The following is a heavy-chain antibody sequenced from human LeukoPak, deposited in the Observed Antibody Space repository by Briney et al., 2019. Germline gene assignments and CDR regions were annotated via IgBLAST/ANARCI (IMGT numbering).Heavy chain of an antibody. D-gene: IGHD4-17*01. V-gene: IGHV4-59*08. J-gene: IGHJ6*02. Sequence: SETLSLTCTVSGDSITTYYWSWIRRPPGKGLEYVGYIYYSGVTNYQPSLKSRVTISVDTSKNQFSLKLSSVTAADTAVYYCARGISVTPYYGMDVWGQGTTVTVSS. CDR2: IYYSGVT. CDR3: ARGISVTPYYGMDV. CDR1: GDSITTYY.